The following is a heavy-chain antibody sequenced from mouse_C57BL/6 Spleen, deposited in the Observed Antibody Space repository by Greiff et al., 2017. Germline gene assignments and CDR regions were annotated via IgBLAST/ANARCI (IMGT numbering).Heavy chain of an antibody. Sequence: EVKLMDSEGGLVQPGSSMKLSCTASGFTFSDYYMAWVRQVPEKGLEWVANINYDGSSTYYLDSLKSRFIISRDNAKNILYLQMSSLKSEDTATYYCARGGYYYAMDYWGQGTSVTVSS. CDR1: GFTFSDYY. CDR2: INYDGSST. CDR3: ARGGYYYAMDY. J-gene: IGHJ4*01. V-gene: IGHV5-16*01.